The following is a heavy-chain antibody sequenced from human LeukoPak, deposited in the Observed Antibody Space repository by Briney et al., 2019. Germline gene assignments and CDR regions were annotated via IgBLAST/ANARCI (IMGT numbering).Heavy chain of an antibody. CDR1: GITLSNYG. CDR2: ISGSGGST. J-gene: IGHJ4*02. D-gene: IGHD3-22*01. CDR3: AKRGVVIRVILVGFHKEAYYFDS. V-gene: IGHV3-23*01. Sequence: PGGSLRLSCAVSGITLSNYGMSWVRQAPGKGLEWVAGISGSGGSTNYADSVKGRFTISRDNRKNTLYLQMNSLRVEDTAVYFCAKRGVVIRVILVGFHKEAYYFDSWGQGALVTVPS.